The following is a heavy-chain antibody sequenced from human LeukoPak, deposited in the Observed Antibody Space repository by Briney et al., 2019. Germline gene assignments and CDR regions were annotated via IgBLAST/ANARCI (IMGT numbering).Heavy chain of an antibody. CDR2: ISHSGST. D-gene: IGHD3-9*01. CDR3: ARHTTLKYFVSPTPTFDV. V-gene: IGHV4-34*01. CDR1: GGSFTNYY. Sequence: SETLSLTCAVYGGSFTNYYWNWIRQPPGKGLEWIGEISHSGSTNYNPSLKSRVTISIDTSKNQFSLKRNSVTAADTAVYYCARHTTLKYFVSPTPTFDVWGQGTLVTVSS. J-gene: IGHJ3*01.